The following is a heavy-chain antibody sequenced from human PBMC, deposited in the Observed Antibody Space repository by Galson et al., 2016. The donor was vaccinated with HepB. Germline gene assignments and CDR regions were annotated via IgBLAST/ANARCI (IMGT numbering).Heavy chain of an antibody. CDR3: ARGSGSYLGWVFDL. D-gene: IGHD1-26*01. J-gene: IGHJ2*01. CDR2: ISYDGSKK. Sequence: SLRLSCAASGFIFSNYNMNWVRQAPDKGLEWVAVISYDGSKKYYVDSLKGRFTISRDNSRSTVYLQMNSLRADDTAVYYCARGSGSYLGWVFDLWGRGALVTVSS. V-gene: IGHV3-30-3*01. CDR1: GFIFSNYN.